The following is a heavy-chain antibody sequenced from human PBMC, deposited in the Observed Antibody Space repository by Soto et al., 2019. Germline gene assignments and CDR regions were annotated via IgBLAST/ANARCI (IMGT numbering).Heavy chain of an antibody. CDR2: ISKSSSLT. J-gene: IGHJ4*02. CDR1: GFSFSSYT. Sequence: GGSLRLSCVGSGFSFSSYTMTWVRQAPGMGLEYLASISKSSSLTFYADSVRGRFIISRDNARDSLFLQMYSLRAEDTAVYYCVRGDDRVDWGQGTLVTVSS. CDR3: VRGDDRVD. D-gene: IGHD1-1*01. V-gene: IGHV3-21*01.